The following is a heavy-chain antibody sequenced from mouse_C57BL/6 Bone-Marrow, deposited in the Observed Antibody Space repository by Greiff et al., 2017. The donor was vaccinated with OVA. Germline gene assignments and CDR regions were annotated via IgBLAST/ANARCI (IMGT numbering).Heavy chain of an antibody. Sequence: VQGVESGAELARPGASVKLSCKASGYTFTSYGISWVKQRTGQGLEWIGEIYPRSGNTYYNEKFKGKATLTADKSSSTAYMELRSLTSEDSAVYYCARSGGNYTYYAMDYWGQGTSVTVSS. CDR1: GYTFTSYG. D-gene: IGHD2-1*01. CDR2: IYPRSGNT. CDR3: ARSGGNYTYYAMDY. V-gene: IGHV1-81*01. J-gene: IGHJ4*01.